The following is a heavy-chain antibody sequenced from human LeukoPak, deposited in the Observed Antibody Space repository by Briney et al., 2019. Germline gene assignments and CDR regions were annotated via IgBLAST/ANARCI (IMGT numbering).Heavy chain of an antibody. CDR2: ISGSGGST. CDR3: AKGISYYDSSGYYY. J-gene: IGHJ4*02. Sequence: GGSLRLSCAASGFTFSSYAMSWVRQAPGKGLEWVSAISGSGGSTYYADSVKGRFTISRDNSKNTLYLQMNSLRAEDTAVYYCAKGISYYDSSGYYYWGQGTLVTVSS. CDR1: GFTFSSYA. V-gene: IGHV3-23*01. D-gene: IGHD3-22*01.